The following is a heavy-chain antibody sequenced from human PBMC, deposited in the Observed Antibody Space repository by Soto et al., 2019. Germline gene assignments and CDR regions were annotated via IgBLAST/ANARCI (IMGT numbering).Heavy chain of an antibody. V-gene: IGHV3-21*01. Sequence: GGSLRLSCAASGFTFSSYSMNWVRQAPGKGLEWVSSISSSSSYIYYADSVKGRFTISRDNAKNSLYLQMNSLRAEDTAVYYCARGGRGTVTTDLDYWGQGTLVTVSS. CDR1: GFTFSSYS. CDR2: ISSSSSYI. J-gene: IGHJ4*02. CDR3: ARGGRGTVTTDLDY. D-gene: IGHD4-4*01.